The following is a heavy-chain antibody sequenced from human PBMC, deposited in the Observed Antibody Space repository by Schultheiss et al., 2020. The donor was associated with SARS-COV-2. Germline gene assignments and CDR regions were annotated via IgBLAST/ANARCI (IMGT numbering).Heavy chain of an antibody. V-gene: IGHV3-30*03. CDR3: ARDEIAAAGLYYYYYGMDV. Sequence: GGSLRLSCAASGFTFSSYGMHWVRQAPGKGLEWVAVISYDGSNKYYADSVKGRFTISRDNSKNTLYLQMTNLRAEDTAVYYCARDEIAAAGLYYYYYGMDVWGQGTTVTVSS. CDR1: GFTFSSYG. CDR2: ISYDGSNK. D-gene: IGHD6-13*01. J-gene: IGHJ6*02.